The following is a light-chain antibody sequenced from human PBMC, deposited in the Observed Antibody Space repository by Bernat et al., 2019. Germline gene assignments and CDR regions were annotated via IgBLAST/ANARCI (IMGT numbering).Light chain of an antibody. CDR3: ASYTSTTTRWL. J-gene: IGLJ3*02. Sequence: QSALTQPASVSGSPGQSITISCTGTNSYVGGFDFVSWYQQHPGKVPKLIIYDVTNRPSGVSNRFSGSKSGNTASLTISGLQAAEEADYYCASYTSTTTRWLFGGGTKLTVL. CDR2: DVT. CDR1: NSYVGGFDF. V-gene: IGLV2-14*01.